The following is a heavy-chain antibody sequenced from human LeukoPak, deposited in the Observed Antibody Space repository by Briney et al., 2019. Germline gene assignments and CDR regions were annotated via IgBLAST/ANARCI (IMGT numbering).Heavy chain of an antibody. V-gene: IGHV4-4*09. CDR1: GGSISSYY. J-gene: IGHJ6*03. CDR3: ARHDGAGYYYYMDV. Sequence: SETLSLTRTVSGGSISSYYWSWIRQPPGKGLEWIGYIYTSGSTNYNPSLKSRVTISVDTSKNQFSLKLSSVTAADTAGYYCARHDGAGYYYYMDVWGKGTTVTVSS. D-gene: IGHD6-13*01. CDR2: IYTSGST.